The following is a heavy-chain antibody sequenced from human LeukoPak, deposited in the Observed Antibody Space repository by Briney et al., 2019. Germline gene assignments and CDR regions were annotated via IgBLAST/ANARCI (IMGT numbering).Heavy chain of an antibody. CDR3: ARDLAGDSTFDY. V-gene: IGHV1-2*02. CDR1: GYTFTGYY. J-gene: IGHJ4*02. D-gene: IGHD4-17*01. CDR2: INPNSGGT. Sequence: ASVKVSCKASGYTFTGYYMHWVRQAPGQGLEWMGWINPNSGGTNYAQKFQGRVTMTRDTSISTAYMELRSLRSDDTAVYYCARDLAGDSTFDYWGQGTLVTVSS.